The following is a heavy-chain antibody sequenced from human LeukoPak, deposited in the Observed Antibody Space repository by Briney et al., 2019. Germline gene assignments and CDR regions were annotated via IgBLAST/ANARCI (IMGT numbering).Heavy chain of an antibody. J-gene: IGHJ4*02. CDR2: MNPNSGNT. Sequence: ASVKVSCKASGYTSTSYDINWVRQATGQGLEWMGWMNPNSGNTGYAQKFQGRVTMTRNTSISTAYMELTSLRSEDTAVYYCATIAAAGTPFDYWGQGTLVTVSS. D-gene: IGHD6-13*01. CDR3: ATIAAAGTPFDY. CDR1: GYTSTSYD. V-gene: IGHV1-8*01.